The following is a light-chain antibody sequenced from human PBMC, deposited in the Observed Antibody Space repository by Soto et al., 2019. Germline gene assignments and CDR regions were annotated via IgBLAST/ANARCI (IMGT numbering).Light chain of an antibody. CDR3: QQHGVTPPNT. V-gene: IGKV3-20*01. Sequence: EIGLTQSPGTLSVSLGERATLSFRASQIVSSTYLAWFQQKPGQAPTLLIYGASTRATGIPARFSGSGSGTDFTLTISGLEPEDFAVYCCQQHGVTPPNTFGEGTKVDIK. J-gene: IGKJ4*01. CDR2: GAS. CDR1: QIVSSTY.